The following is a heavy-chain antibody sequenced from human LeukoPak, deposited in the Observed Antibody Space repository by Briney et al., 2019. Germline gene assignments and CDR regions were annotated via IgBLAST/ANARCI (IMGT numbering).Heavy chain of an antibody. CDR1: GYTFTGYY. J-gene: IGHJ3*02. Sequence: ASVKVSCKASGYTFTGYYMHWVRQAPGRGLEWMGWINPNSGGSTRYAQKFQGRVTMTRDTSTSTVYMELSSLRSEDTAVYYCARGVGATFDAFDIWGQGTMVTVSS. CDR2: INPNSGGST. V-gene: IGHV1-46*01. D-gene: IGHD1-26*01. CDR3: ARGVGATFDAFDI.